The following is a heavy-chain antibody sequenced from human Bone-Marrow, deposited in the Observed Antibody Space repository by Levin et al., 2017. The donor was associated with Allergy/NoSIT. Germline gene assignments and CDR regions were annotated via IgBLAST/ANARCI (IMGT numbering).Heavy chain of an antibody. D-gene: IGHD3-16*02. CDR1: GGSFSGYY. CDR2: INHSGST. V-gene: IGHV4-34*01. Sequence: SETLSLTCAVYGGSFSGYYWSWIRQPPGKGLEWIGEINHSGSTNYNPSLKSRVTISVDTSKNQFSLKLSSVTAADTAVYYCARGRLSMITFGGVIDTYFDYWGQGTLVTVSS. CDR3: ARGRLSMITFGGVIDTYFDY. J-gene: IGHJ4*02.